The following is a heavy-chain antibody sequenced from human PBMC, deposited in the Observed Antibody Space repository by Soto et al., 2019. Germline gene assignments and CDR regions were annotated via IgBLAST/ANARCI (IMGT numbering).Heavy chain of an antibody. Sequence: PSETLSLTCTVSGGSISSGDYYWSWIRQPPGKGLEWIGYIYYSGSTYYNPSLKSRVTISVDTSKNQFSLKLSSVTAADTAVYYCASAASGGDSSGYLTPAGFDYWGQGTLVTVSS. D-gene: IGHD3-22*01. CDR1: GGSISSGDYY. J-gene: IGHJ4*02. CDR2: IYYSGST. CDR3: ASAASGGDSSGYLTPAGFDY. V-gene: IGHV4-30-4*01.